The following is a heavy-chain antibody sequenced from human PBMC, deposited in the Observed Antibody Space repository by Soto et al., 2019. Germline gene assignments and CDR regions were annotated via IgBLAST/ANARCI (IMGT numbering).Heavy chain of an antibody. V-gene: IGHV3-21*01. J-gene: IGHJ6*02. CDR3: ARDRGYDAHDYYYNAMDV. Sequence: EVQLVESGGGLVKPGVSLRLSCISSGFTFRTYTMNWVRQAPGQGLEWVSGIRGFSPYTFYAESVKGRFSISRDNAKNSLYLQMNSRRAEDTAVYYCARDRGYDAHDYYYNAMDVWGQGTTGTGSS. D-gene: IGHD3-10*01. CDR1: GFTFRTYT. CDR2: IRGFSPYT.